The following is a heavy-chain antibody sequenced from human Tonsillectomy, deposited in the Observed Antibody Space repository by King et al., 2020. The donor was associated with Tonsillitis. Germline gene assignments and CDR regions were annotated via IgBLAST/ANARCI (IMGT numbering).Heavy chain of an antibody. CDR1: GFIFSNYG. CDR3: AKEADAAAAGTKFTDY. V-gene: IGHV3-30*18. Sequence: VQLVESGGGVVQPGRSLRLSCAASGFIFSNYGFYWVRQAPGKGLEWVAIISYDGSNKYYADSVKGRFTISRDNSKNTLYLQMNSLRAEDTAVYYCAKEADAAAAGTKFTDYWGQGTLVTVSS. CDR2: ISYDGSNK. J-gene: IGHJ4*02. D-gene: IGHD6-13*01.